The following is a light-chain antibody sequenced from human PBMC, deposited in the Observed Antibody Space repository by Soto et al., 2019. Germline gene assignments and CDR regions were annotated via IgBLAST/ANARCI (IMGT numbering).Light chain of an antibody. CDR2: GVS. CDR1: KNDIGSSDY. Sequence: QSALTQPASLSASPGQSITISCTGGKNDIGSSDYVSWYQQHPGKAPKLIIYGVSNRPSGTSDRFSGSKSGNTASLTISGLQSDDEADYYCSSSTSSNNLVFGGGTKVTVL. J-gene: IGLJ3*02. CDR3: SSSTSSNNLV. V-gene: IGLV2-14*01.